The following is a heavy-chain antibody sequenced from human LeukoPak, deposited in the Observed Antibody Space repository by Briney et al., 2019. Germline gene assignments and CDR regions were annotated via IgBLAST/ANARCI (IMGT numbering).Heavy chain of an antibody. D-gene: IGHD6-19*01. CDR1: GGSISSSIYY. CDR3: ARRLAVAATRHAFDI. CDR2: IYYSGST. Sequence: PSETLSLTCSVSGGSISSSIYYWGWIRQPPGKGLEWIGSIYYSGSTYYNPSLKSRVTISVDTSKNQFSLKLSSVTAADTAVYYCARRLAVAATRHAFDIWGQGTMVTVSS. J-gene: IGHJ3*02. V-gene: IGHV4-39*01.